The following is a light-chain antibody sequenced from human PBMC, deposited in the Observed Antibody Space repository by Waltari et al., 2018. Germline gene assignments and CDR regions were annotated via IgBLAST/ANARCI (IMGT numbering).Light chain of an antibody. CDR1: SSDVGGYNY. Sequence: QSALTQPASVSGSPGQSITISCTGTSSDVGGYNYVSWYQQHPGKAPKLMIYDVDKRPSGISNRFSGSKSGNTASLTISGLQAEDEADYYCISYTSTNAWVFGGGTKLTVL. J-gene: IGLJ3*02. CDR3: ISYTSTNAWV. V-gene: IGLV2-14*03. CDR2: DVD.